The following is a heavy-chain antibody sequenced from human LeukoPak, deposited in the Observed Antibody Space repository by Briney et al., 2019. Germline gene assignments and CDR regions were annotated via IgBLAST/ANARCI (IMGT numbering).Heavy chain of an antibody. CDR1: GFTFSSYS. D-gene: IGHD2-21*02. CDR3: ARVRDIVVPGDFGAYCGGDCYDQPLDY. CDR2: ISSSSSYI. V-gene: IGHV3-21*01. Sequence: PGGSLRLSCAASGFTFSSYSMNWVRQAPGKGLEWVSSISSSSSYIYYADSVKGRFTISRDNAKNSLYLQMNSLRAEDTAVYYCARVRDIVVPGDFGAYCGGDCYDQPLDYWGQGTLVTVSS. J-gene: IGHJ4*02.